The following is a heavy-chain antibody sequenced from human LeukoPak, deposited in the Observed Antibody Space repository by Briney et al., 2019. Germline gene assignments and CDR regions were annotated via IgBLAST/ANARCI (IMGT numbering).Heavy chain of an antibody. CDR1: GGSISSSSYY. CDR3: ARDPRFLEWLFPGGNYYYMDV. D-gene: IGHD3-3*01. Sequence: SETLSLTCTVSGGSISSSSYYWGWIRQPPGKGLEWIGSIYYSGSTYYNPSLKSRVTISVDTSKNQFSLKLSSVTAADTAVYYCARDPRFLEWLFPGGNYYYMDVWGKGTTVTVSS. J-gene: IGHJ6*03. CDR2: IYYSGST. V-gene: IGHV4-39*07.